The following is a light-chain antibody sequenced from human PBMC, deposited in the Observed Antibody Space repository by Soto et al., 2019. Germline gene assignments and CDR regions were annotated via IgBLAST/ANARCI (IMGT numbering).Light chain of an antibody. CDR1: NSNIGAGND. CDR3: QSYDSSLSGPVL. V-gene: IGLV1-40*01. J-gene: IGLJ2*01. Sequence: QSVLTQPPSVSGAPGQRVTISCTGSNSNIGAGNDVNWYQHLPGTAPKLLIYGDTIRPSGVPDRFSGSKSATSASLAIAGLQVEDEGDYYCQSYDSSLSGPVLFGGGTKLTVL. CDR2: GDT.